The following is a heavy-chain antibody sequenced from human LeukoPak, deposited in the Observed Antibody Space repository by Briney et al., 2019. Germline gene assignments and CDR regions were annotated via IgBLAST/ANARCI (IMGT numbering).Heavy chain of an antibody. Sequence: ASVKVSCKASGYTVTCYYIHWGRQAPGQGLEWMGWSNPKNGGTNYAQKFQGRVTMTRDTSISTAYMELSRLRSDDTAVYYCARGEGMGPYYDSSGYYLDVWGQGTTVTVSS. D-gene: IGHD3-22*01. CDR2: SNPKNGGT. J-gene: IGHJ6*03. CDR1: GYTVTCYY. CDR3: ARGEGMGPYYDSSGYYLDV. V-gene: IGHV1-2*02.